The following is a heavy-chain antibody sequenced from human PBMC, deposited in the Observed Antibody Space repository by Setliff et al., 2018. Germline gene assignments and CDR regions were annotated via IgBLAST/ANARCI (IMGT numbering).Heavy chain of an antibody. D-gene: IGHD3-3*01. J-gene: IGHJ6*02. CDR3: ARGRERDYNFWSGYYTYYYYGMDV. Sequence: ASVKVSCKASGYTFTTYAMNWVRQAPGQGLEWMGWMNPNSGNTGYAQKFQGRVTMTRNTSISTAYMELSSLRSEDTAVYYCARGRERDYNFWSGYYTYYYYGMDVWGQGTTVTVSS. CDR1: GYTFTTYA. CDR2: MNPNSGNT. V-gene: IGHV1-8*02.